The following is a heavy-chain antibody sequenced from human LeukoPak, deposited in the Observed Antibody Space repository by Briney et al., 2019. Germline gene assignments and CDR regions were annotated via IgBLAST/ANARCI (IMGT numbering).Heavy chain of an antibody. CDR1: GFTFSSYG. V-gene: IGHV3-23*01. D-gene: IGHD3-10*01. Sequence: GGTLRLSCAASGFTFSSYGMSWVRQAPGKGLEWVSAISGSGFSTHYADSVKGRFTISRDISKNTLFLQMNSLRAEDTAIYYCAKSLLTMVRGEMKYFDNWGQGTLVTVSS. CDR2: ISGSGFST. CDR3: AKSLLTMVRGEMKYFDN. J-gene: IGHJ4*02.